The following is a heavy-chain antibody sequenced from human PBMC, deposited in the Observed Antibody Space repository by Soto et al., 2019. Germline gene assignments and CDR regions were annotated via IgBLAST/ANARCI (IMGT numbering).Heavy chain of an antibody. CDR2: INPSGGYT. Sequence: QVQLVQSGAEVKKPGASVKVSCQTSGYTFTSYYIHWVRQAPGQGLAWVGIINPSGGYTKYSKKFQDRVTMTRVAATKIVYMELSSLTSEDTAVYFCARSRSMGDWSASVTTYAYGRDVWGQGTTVTVSS. V-gene: IGHV1-46*01. CDR1: GYTFTSYY. D-gene: IGHD3-3*01. J-gene: IGHJ6*02. CDR3: ARSRSMGDWSASVTTYAYGRDV.